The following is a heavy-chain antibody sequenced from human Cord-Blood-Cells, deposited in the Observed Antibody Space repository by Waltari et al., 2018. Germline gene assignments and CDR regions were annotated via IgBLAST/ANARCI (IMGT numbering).Heavy chain of an antibody. CDR3: ARGYSGYDYALDI. V-gene: IGHV3-53*01. J-gene: IGHJ3*02. Sequence: EVQLVESGGGLIQPGGSLRLSCAASGFTVSSTYMRWVRQTPGTGLVCVAFIYIGGSTYYADAVKGRCTISRDNSKNSLYLQMNSLRAEDTAVYYCARGYSGYDYALDIWGQGTMVTVSS. D-gene: IGHD5-12*01. CDR1: GFTVSSTY. CDR2: IYIGGST.